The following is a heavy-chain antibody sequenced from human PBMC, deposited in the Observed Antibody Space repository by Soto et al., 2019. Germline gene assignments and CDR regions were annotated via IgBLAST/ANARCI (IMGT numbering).Heavy chain of an antibody. V-gene: IGHV1-18*01. CDR1: GYTFTSYG. CDR3: ARDYDFWTGDYYYGMDV. CDR2: ISAYNGNT. J-gene: IGHJ6*02. D-gene: IGHD3-3*01. Sequence: ASVKVSCKASGYTFTSYGISWVRQAPGQGLEWMGWISAYNGNTNYAQKLQGRVTMTTDTSTSTAHMELRSLRSDDTAVYYCARDYDFWTGDYYYGMDVWGQGTTVTVSS.